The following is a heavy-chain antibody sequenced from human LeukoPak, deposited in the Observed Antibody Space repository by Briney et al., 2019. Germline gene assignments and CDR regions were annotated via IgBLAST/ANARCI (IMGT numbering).Heavy chain of an antibody. CDR1: GASISSSY. CDR3: ARGYFDAIGYSNPFDW. V-gene: IGHV4-59*01. J-gene: IGHJ4*02. Sequence: PSETLSLTCTVSGASISSSYWSWIRQSPGKGLEWIGYVHYTGGTNYNPPLKSPATISVDTSKNQFSLKQSPMTAADTAMYYCARGYFDAIGYSNPFDWWGQGALVTVSS. D-gene: IGHD3-22*01. CDR2: VHYTGGT.